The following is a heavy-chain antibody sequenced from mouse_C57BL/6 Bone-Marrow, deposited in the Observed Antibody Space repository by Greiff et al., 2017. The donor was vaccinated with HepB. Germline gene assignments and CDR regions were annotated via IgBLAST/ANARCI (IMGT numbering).Heavy chain of an antibody. CDR3: ASGDYDTPAY. J-gene: IGHJ3*01. V-gene: IGHV1-52*01. Sequence: VQLQQPGAELVRPGSSVKLSCKASGYTFTSYWMHWVKQRPIQGLEWIGNIDPSDSETHYNQKFKAKATLTVDKSSSIAYMQLNSLTSEDAAVYYCASGDYDTPAYWGQGTLVTVSA. CDR1: GYTFTSYW. D-gene: IGHD2-4*01. CDR2: IDPSDSET.